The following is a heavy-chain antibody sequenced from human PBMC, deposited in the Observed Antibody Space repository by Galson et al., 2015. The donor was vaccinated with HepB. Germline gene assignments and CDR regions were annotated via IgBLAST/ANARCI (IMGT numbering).Heavy chain of an antibody. CDR1: GYTFTSYY. Sequence: SVKVSCKASGYTFTSYYMHWVRQAPGQRLEWMGWINAGNGNTKYSQKFQGRVTITRDTSASTAYMELSSLRSEDTAVYYCAREGGNPLYYYYGMDVWGQGTTVTVSS. V-gene: IGHV1-3*01. CDR2: INAGNGNT. J-gene: IGHJ6*02. CDR3: AREGGNPLYYYYGMDV. D-gene: IGHD4-23*01.